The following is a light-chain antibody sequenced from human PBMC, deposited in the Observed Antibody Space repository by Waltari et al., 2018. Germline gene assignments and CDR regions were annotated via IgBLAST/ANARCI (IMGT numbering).Light chain of an antibody. CDR1: QRISNY. Sequence: EIVLTQSPATLSLSPGERATLSCRASQRISNYLGWYQQKLGQAPRLLVYDASKRAAGIPVRFSGSGFATDFTLTISSLEPEDFAVYYCQQRSEWPLTFGGGTKVEMK. V-gene: IGKV3-11*01. CDR3: QQRSEWPLT. J-gene: IGKJ4*01. CDR2: DAS.